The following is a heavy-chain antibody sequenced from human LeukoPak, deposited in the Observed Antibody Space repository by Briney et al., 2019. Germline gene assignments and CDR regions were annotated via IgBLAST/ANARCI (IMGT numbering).Heavy chain of an antibody. J-gene: IGHJ6*02. CDR1: GFTFSSYA. CDR2: ISGSGGST. Sequence: GGSLRLSCAASGFTFSSYAMSWVRQAPGKGLEWVSAISGSGGSTYYADSVKDRFTISRDNSKNTLYLQMNSLRAEDTAVYYCAKGRTGDYYYYGMDVWGQGTTVTVSS. CDR3: AKGRTGDYYYYGMDV. D-gene: IGHD3-10*01. V-gene: IGHV3-23*01.